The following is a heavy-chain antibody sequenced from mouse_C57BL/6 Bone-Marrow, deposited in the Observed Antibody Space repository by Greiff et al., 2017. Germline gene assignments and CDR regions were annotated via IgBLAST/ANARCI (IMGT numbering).Heavy chain of an antibody. J-gene: IGHJ4*01. V-gene: IGHV2-2*01. D-gene: IGHD2-1*01. CDR3: ARNLLWYAMDY. Sequence: VQLQQSGPGLVQPSQSLSITCTVSGFSLTSYGVHWVRQSPGKGLEWLGVIWRGGSTDYNAAFISRLSISKDNSKSQVFFKMNSLQADDTAIYYCARNLLWYAMDYWGQGTSVTVSS. CDR1: GFSLTSYG. CDR2: IWRGGST.